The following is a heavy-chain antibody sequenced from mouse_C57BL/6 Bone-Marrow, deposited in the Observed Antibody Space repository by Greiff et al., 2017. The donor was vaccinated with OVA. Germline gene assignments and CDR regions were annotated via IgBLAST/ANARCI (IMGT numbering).Heavy chain of an antibody. J-gene: IGHJ1*03. Sequence: VQGVESGPGLVQPSQSLSITCTVSGFSLPSYGVHWVRQSPGKGLEWLGVIWSGGSTDYNAAFISRLSISKDNSKSQVFFKMNSLQADDTAIYYCAREGDGYYGRWYFDVWGTGTTVTVSS. V-gene: IGHV2-2*01. CDR1: GFSLPSYG. CDR2: IWSGGST. CDR3: AREGDGYYGRWYFDV. D-gene: IGHD2-3*01.